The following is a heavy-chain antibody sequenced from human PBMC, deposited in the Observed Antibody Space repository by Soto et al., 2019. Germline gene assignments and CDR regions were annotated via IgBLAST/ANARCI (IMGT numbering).Heavy chain of an antibody. CDR3: ATDLNYYTDRYFDY. CDR2: IDPSDSYT. Sequence: PGESLKISCKGSGYSFTSYWISWVRQMPGKGLEWMGRIDPSDSYTNYSPSFQGHVTISADKSISTAYLQWSSLKASDTAMYYCATDLNYYTDRYFDYWGQGTLVTVSS. J-gene: IGHJ4*02. D-gene: IGHD3-10*01. CDR1: GYSFTSYW. V-gene: IGHV5-10-1*01.